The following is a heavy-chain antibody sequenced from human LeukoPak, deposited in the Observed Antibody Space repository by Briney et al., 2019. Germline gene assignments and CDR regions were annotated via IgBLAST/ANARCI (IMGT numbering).Heavy chain of an antibody. J-gene: IGHJ4*02. D-gene: IGHD3-22*01. Sequence: ASVKVSCKAPGYTFTGYYMHWVRQAPGQGLEWMGWINPNSGGTNYAQKFQGWVTMTRDTSTSTVYMELSSLRSEDTAVYYCARDSSPLWDYDSSGYYSPYFDYWGQGTLVTVSS. CDR3: ARDSSPLWDYDSSGYYSPYFDY. V-gene: IGHV1-2*04. CDR2: INPNSGGT. CDR1: GYTFTGYY.